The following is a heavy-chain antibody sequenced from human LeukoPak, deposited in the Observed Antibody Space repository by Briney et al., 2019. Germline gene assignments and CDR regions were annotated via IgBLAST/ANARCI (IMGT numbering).Heavy chain of an antibody. J-gene: IGHJ6*03. CDR1: GYTFTGYY. V-gene: IGHV1-2*02. D-gene: IGHD1-26*01. CDR3: ARDLGTYYYYYMDV. Sequence: GASVKVSCKASGYTFTGYYMHWVRQAPGQGLEWMGWINPNSGGTNYAQRFQGRVTMTRDTSISTAYMELSRLRSDDTAVYYCARDLGTYYYYYMDVWGKGTTVTVSS. CDR2: INPNSGGT.